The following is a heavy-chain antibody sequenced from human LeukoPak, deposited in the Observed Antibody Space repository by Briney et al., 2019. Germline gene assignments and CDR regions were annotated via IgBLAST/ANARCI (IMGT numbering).Heavy chain of an antibody. CDR1: LYTLTSYG. V-gene: IGHV1-18*01. CDR2: ISAYNGNT. Sequence: ASVKVSCKASLYTLTSYGISWVRQAPGEGLVWMGWISAYNGNTNYAQKLQGRVTMTTDTSTSTAYMELRSLRSDDTAVYYCARVLGTRFDPWGQGTLVTVSS. D-gene: IGHD1-7*01. J-gene: IGHJ5*02. CDR3: ARVLGTRFDP.